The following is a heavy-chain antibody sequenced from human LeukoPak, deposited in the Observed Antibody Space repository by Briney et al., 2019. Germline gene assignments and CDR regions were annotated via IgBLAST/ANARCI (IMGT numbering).Heavy chain of an antibody. Sequence: ASVKVSCKASGYTFTSYYTHWVRQAPGQGLEWMGIINPSGGSTSYAQKFQGRVTMTRDTSTSTVYMELSSLRSEDTAVYYCARGGYYDILTGNYGMDVWGKGTTVTVSS. D-gene: IGHD3-9*01. CDR2: INPSGGST. V-gene: IGHV1-46*01. CDR3: ARGGYYDILTGNYGMDV. CDR1: GYTFTSYY. J-gene: IGHJ6*04.